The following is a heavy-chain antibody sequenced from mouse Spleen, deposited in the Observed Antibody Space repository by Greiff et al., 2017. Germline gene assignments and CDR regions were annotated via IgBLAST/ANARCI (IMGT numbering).Heavy chain of an antibody. J-gene: IGHJ4*01. Sequence: VQLKESVAELVRPGASVKLSCTASGFNIKNTYMHWVKQRPEQGLEWIGRIDPANGNTKYAPKFQGKATITADTSSNTAYLQLSSLTSEDTAIYYCAREGITTVVATGYYAMDYWGQGTSVTVSS. CDR1: GFNIKNTY. CDR3: AREGITTVVATGYYAMDY. CDR2: IDPANGNT. D-gene: IGHD1-1*01. V-gene: IGHV14-3*01.